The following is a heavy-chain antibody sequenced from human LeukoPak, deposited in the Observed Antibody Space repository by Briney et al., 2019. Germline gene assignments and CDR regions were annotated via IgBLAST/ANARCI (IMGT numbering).Heavy chain of an antibody. Sequence: GESLKISCKGSGYSFTTYWIGWVRQMPGKGLEWMGVIFPSDSDTRYSPSFQGQVTISADKSISTAYLQWSSLKASDTAIYYCTRGRPIDYWGQGTLVTVSS. CDR1: GYSFTTYW. J-gene: IGHJ4*02. CDR3: TRGRPIDY. V-gene: IGHV5-51*01. CDR2: IFPSDSDT.